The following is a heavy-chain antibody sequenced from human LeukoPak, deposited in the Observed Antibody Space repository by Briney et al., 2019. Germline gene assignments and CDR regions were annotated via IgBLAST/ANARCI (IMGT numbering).Heavy chain of an antibody. CDR2: IIPILGIA. D-gene: IGHD6-13*01. J-gene: IGHJ4*02. CDR1: GGTFSSYA. V-gene: IGHV1-69*04. CDR3: AKDLSRSSSSFDY. Sequence: SVKVSCKASGGTFSSYAISWVRQAPGQGLEWMGRIIPILGIANYAQKFQGRVTITADKSTSTAYMELNSLRAEDTAVYYCAKDLSRSSSSFDYWGQGTLVTVSS.